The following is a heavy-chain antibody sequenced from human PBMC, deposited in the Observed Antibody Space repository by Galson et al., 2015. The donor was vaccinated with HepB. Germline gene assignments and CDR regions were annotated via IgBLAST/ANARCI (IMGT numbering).Heavy chain of an antibody. CDR2: IIPIFGTA. Sequence: SVKVSCKASGGTFSSYVISWVRQAPGQGLEWMGGIIPIFGTANYAQKFQGRVTITADESTSTAYMELSSLRSEDTAVYYCARARDIVVVPAAMGYMDVWGKGTTVTVSS. CDR1: GGTFSSYV. J-gene: IGHJ6*03. D-gene: IGHD2-2*01. V-gene: IGHV1-69*13. CDR3: ARARDIVVVPAAMGYMDV.